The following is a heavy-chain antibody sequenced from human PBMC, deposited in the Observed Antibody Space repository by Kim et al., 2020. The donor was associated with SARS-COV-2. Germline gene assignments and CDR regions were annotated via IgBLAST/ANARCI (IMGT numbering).Heavy chain of an antibody. Sequence: SETLSLTCTVSGGSISSSSYYWGWIRQPPGKGLEWIGSIYYSGSTYYNPSLKSRVTISVDTSKNQFSLKLSSVTAADTAVYYCARDVGILPFDYWGQGTL. J-gene: IGHJ4*02. CDR1: GGSISSSSYY. D-gene: IGHD7-27*01. CDR3: ARDVGILPFDY. CDR2: IYYSGST. V-gene: IGHV4-39*07.